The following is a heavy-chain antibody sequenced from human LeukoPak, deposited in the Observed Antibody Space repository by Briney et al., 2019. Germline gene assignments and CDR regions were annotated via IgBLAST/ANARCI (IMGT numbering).Heavy chain of an antibody. D-gene: IGHD6-19*01. V-gene: IGHV1-18*01. Sequence: GASVKVSCKASGYTFTSYGISWVRQAPGQGLEWMGWISAYNGNTNYAQKLQGRVTMTTDTSTRPAYMELRSLRSDDTAVYSCATDPQYSSGWYGAFDIWGQGTMVTVSS. CDR1: GYTFTSYG. J-gene: IGHJ3*02. CDR2: ISAYNGNT. CDR3: ATDPQYSSGWYGAFDI.